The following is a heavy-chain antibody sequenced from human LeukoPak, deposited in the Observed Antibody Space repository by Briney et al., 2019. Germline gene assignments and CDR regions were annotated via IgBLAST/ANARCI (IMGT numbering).Heavy chain of an antibody. D-gene: IGHD6-13*01. Sequence: GGSLRLSCAASGFTFGSYAMSWVRQAPGKGLEWVSVMSGSGGSTYYADSVKGRFTISRDNSKNTLYLQMDSLRVEDTAVYYCAKGYGQQLVNNWFDPWGQGTLVTVSS. CDR1: GFTFGSYA. CDR2: MSGSGGST. V-gene: IGHV3-23*01. J-gene: IGHJ5*02. CDR3: AKGYGQQLVNNWFDP.